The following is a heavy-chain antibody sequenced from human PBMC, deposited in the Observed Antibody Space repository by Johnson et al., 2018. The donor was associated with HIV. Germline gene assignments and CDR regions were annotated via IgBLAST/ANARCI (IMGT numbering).Heavy chain of an antibody. CDR1: GFTFDDYG. D-gene: IGHD4-17*01. Sequence: EVQLVESGGGLVQSGGSLILSCAASGFTFDDYGMSWVRQAPGKGLEWVSGINWNGGSTGYADSVKGRFTISRDNAKNSLYLQMNSLRAEDTALYYCARDRTVSEYDAFDIWGQGTMVTVSS. CDR2: INWNGGST. CDR3: ARDRTVSEYDAFDI. J-gene: IGHJ3*02. V-gene: IGHV3-20*04.